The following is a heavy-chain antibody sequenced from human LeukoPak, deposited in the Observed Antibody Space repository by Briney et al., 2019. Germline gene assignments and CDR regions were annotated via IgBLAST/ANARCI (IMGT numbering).Heavy chain of an antibody. V-gene: IGHV3-23*01. CDR3: AEDEALIAVAGLDY. CDR2: ISGSGGST. J-gene: IGHJ4*02. Sequence: GGSLRLSCAASGFTFSSYAMSWVRQAPGKGLEWVSGISGSGGSTFYADSVKGRFTISRDNSKNTLYVEINSLRAEDTALYYCAEDEALIAVAGLDYWGQGTLVTVSS. D-gene: IGHD6-19*01. CDR1: GFTFSSYA.